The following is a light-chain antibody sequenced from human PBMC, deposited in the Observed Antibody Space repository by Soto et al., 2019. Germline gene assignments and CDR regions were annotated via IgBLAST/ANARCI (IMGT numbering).Light chain of an antibody. CDR3: CSYAGTLDV. CDR1: RSDVGSYTL. Sequence: QSVLAQPASVSGSPGQSITISCTGNRSDVGSYTLVSCYQQHPGKAPKLMIYEVSKRPQGVSNRFSGSKSGNTASLTISGLQAEYEADYYCCSYAGTLDVFGTGIKVTV. CDR2: EVS. J-gene: IGLJ1*01. V-gene: IGLV2-23*02.